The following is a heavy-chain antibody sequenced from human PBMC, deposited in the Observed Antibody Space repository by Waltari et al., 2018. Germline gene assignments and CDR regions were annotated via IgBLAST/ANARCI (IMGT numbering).Heavy chain of an antibody. Sequence: EIHLLESGGGLVQPGGSLRLSCTGSGFSISYFWMQWVRLTPGKGLLGVSRIDGDGTTTTYADSVKGRFTISRDNAKNTVYLDMSSLRVEDTAVYFCTRDWRHMAFDYWGQGTRVTVSS. CDR2: IDGDGTTT. CDR1: GFSISYFW. J-gene: IGHJ4*02. CDR3: TRDWRHMAFDY. V-gene: IGHV3-74*01. D-gene: IGHD1-1*01.